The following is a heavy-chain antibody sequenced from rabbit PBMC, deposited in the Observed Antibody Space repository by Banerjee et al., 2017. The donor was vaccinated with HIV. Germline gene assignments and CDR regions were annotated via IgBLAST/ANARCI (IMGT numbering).Heavy chain of an antibody. CDR3: ARDLDAADGWWILHL. D-gene: IGHD4-2*01. CDR2: IYTSSGST. Sequence: QSLEESGGDLVKPGASLTLTCTASGFSFSSSYYMCWVRQAPGKGLELIACIYTSSGSTYYASWVNGRFTISKSSSTTVTLQMTSLTAADTATYFCARDLDAADGWWILHLWGPGTLVTVS. V-gene: IGHV1S40*01. J-gene: IGHJ4*01. CDR1: GFSFSSSYY.